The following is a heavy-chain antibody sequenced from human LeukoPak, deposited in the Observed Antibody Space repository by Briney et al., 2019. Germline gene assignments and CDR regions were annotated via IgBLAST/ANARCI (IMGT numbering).Heavy chain of an antibody. D-gene: IGHD3-10*01. Sequence: SETLSLTCTVSGGSISSGGYYWSWIRQPPGKGLEWIGYIYHSGSTYYNPSLKSRVTISVDRSKNQFSLKLSSVTAADTAVYYCARDGGTRWFDPWGQGTLVTVSS. J-gene: IGHJ5*02. CDR1: GGSISSGGYY. CDR3: ARDGGTRWFDP. V-gene: IGHV4-30-2*01. CDR2: IYHSGST.